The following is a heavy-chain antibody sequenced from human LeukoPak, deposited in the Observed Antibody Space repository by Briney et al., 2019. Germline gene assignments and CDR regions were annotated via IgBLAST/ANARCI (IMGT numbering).Heavy chain of an antibody. V-gene: IGHV3-7*01. J-gene: IGHJ4*02. CDR3: ARDKVDIDY. Sequence: GGSLRLSCAASGFTLSSYWMSWVRQAPGKGLEWVAKIKQDGSEKYYVDSVKGRFTISRDNAKNSLYLQMNSLRAEDTAVYYCARDKVDIDYWGQGTLVTVSS. CDR1: GFTLSSYW. CDR2: IKQDGSEK. D-gene: IGHD2-2*01.